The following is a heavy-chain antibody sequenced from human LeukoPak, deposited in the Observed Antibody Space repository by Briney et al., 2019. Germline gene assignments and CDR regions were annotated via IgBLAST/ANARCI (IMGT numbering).Heavy chain of an antibody. CDR3: ARHHDTSGNWFYFDY. CDR2: IYYNGNT. CDR1: GGSISTYY. Sequence: SETLSLTCTVSGGSISTYYWSWIRQPPGKGLEWIGYIYYNGNTNFNPSLKSRVTISLDTSKNQFSLRLSSVTAADTAVYYCARHHDTSGNWFYFDYWGQGTLLTVSS. D-gene: IGHD3-22*01. J-gene: IGHJ4*02. V-gene: IGHV4-59*08.